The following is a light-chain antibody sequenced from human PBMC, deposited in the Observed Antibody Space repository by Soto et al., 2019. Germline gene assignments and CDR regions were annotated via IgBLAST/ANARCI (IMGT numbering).Light chain of an antibody. J-gene: IGKJ3*01. CDR1: QRVSSNY. Sequence: PGERATLSCRASQRVSSNYLAWYQQKPGQAPRLLIYGASRRATGIPDRFSGSGSGTDFTLTISRLEPEDFAVYYCQQYDSSPLAFGPGTKVDIK. V-gene: IGKV3-20*01. CDR2: GAS. CDR3: QQYDSSPLA.